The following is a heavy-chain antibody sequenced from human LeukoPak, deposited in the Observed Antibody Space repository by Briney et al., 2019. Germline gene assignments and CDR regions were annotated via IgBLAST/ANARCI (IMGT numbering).Heavy chain of an antibody. CDR3: ARAVDYNWFDP. CDR1: GGSTSSGDYY. CDR2: IYYSGST. D-gene: IGHD4/OR15-4a*01. J-gene: IGHJ5*02. Sequence: SSETVSLTCTDSGGSTSSGDYYWSWIRQPPGKGLEWIGYIYYSGSTYYNPSLKSRVTISVDTSKNQFSLKLSSVTAADTAVYYCARAVDYNWFDPWGQGTLVTVSS. V-gene: IGHV4-30-4*01.